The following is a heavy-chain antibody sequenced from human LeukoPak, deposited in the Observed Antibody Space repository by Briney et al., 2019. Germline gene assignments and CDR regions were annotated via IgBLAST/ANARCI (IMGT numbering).Heavy chain of an antibody. CDR3: AKGGEPMVRGVMVY. CDR2: ISWNSGSI. Sequence: GGSLRLSCAASGVTFDDYAMHWARQAPGKGLEWVSGISWNSGSIGYADSVKGRFTISRDNAKNSLYLQMNSLTAEDTALYYCAKGGEPMVRGVMVYWGQGTLVTVSS. J-gene: IGHJ4*02. D-gene: IGHD3-10*01. V-gene: IGHV3-9*01. CDR1: GVTFDDYA.